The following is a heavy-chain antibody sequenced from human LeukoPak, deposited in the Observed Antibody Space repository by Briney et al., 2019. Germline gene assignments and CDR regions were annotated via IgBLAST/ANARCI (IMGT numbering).Heavy chain of an antibody. CDR3: ARRLGRKFGERFYYYHYLDV. V-gene: IGHV3-23*01. CDR2: ISGSGGST. Sequence: GGSLRLSCAASGFTFSSYAMSWVRQAPGKGLEWVSVISGSGGSTSYADSVKGRFTISRDNSMNTLYLQMNSLRAEDTAVYYCARRLGRKFGERFYYYHYLDVWGKGTTVTISS. CDR1: GFTFSSYA. J-gene: IGHJ6*03. D-gene: IGHD3-10*01.